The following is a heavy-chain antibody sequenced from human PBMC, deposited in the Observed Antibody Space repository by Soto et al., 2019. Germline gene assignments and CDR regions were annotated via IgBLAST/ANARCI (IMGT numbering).Heavy chain of an antibody. J-gene: IGHJ4*02. V-gene: IGHV3-64*01. CDR2: ISSNGGST. Sequence: EVQLVESGGGLVQPGGSLRLSCAASGFTFSSYAMHWVRQAPGKGLEYVSAISSNGGSTYYANSVKGRFTISRDNSKNTLYLQMGSLRAEDMAVYYCARGPTMVRGVMPFDYWGQGTLVTVSS. CDR3: ARGPTMVRGVMPFDY. D-gene: IGHD3-10*01. CDR1: GFTFSSYA.